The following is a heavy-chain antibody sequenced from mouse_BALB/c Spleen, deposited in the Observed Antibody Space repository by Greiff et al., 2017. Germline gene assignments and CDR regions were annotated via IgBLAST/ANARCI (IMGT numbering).Heavy chain of an antibody. V-gene: IGHV5-17*02. D-gene: IGHD1-1*02. CDR2: ISSGSSTI. CDR3: ATVGWDYYAMDY. Sequence: EVMLVESGGGLVQPGGSRKLSCAASGFTFSSFGMHWVRQAPEKGLEWVAYISSGSSTIYYADTVKGRFTISRDNPKNTLFLQMTSLRSEDTAMYYCATVGWDYYAMDYWGQGTSVTVSS. J-gene: IGHJ4*01. CDR1: GFTFSSFG.